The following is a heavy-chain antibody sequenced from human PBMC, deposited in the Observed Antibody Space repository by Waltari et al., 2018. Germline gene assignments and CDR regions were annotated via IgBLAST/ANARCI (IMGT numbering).Heavy chain of an antibody. CDR1: GFTVSSNY. Sequence: EVQLVESGGGLIQPGGSLRLSCAASGFTVSSNYMSWVRQAPGKGLEWVSVIYSGGSTYYADSVKGRFTISRDNSKNMLYLQMNSLRAEDTAVYYCARAQYYYDSSGYYGASFDYWGQGTLVTVSS. J-gene: IGHJ4*02. V-gene: IGHV3-53*01. CDR2: IYSGGST. D-gene: IGHD3-22*01. CDR3: ARAQYYYDSSGYYGASFDY.